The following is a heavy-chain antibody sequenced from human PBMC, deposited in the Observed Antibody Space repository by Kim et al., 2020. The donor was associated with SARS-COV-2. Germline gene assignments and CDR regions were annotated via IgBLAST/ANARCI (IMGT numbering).Heavy chain of an antibody. J-gene: IGHJ4*02. D-gene: IGHD5-12*01. CDR1: GFTFSDFY. CDR2: ITDSGSPI. Sequence: PGGSLRLSCAASGFTFSDFYMSWIRQAPGKGLEWLSYITDSGSPINYADSVKGRFTISRDNTKKSVYLQMNSLRVEDTAVYYCARFGGYGGFGYLYWGQGTLVTVSS. V-gene: IGHV3-11*01. CDR3: ARFGGYGGFGYLY.